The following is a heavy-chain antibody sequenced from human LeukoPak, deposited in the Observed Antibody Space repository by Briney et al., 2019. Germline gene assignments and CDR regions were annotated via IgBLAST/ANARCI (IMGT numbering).Heavy chain of an antibody. CDR1: GGSISSGGYY. V-gene: IGHV4-31*03. CDR3: ARFEAGNYYYYYGMDV. D-gene: IGHD4-23*01. J-gene: IGHJ6*02. Sequence: SETLSLTCTVSGGSISSGGYYWSWIRQHPGKGLEWIGYIYYSGSTYYNPSLKSRVTISVDTSKNQFSPKLSSVTAADTAVYYCARFEAGNYYYYYGMDVWGQGTTVTVSS. CDR2: IYYSGST.